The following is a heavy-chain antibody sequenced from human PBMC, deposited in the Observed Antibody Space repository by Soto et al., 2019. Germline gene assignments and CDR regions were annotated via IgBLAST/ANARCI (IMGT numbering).Heavy chain of an antibody. CDR2: ISAYNGDT. CDR1: GYTFTNYG. CDR3: ARVRPLVGYFYYEMDV. D-gene: IGHD6-6*01. J-gene: IGHJ6*04. V-gene: IGHV1-18*01. Sequence: QVQLLQSGAEVKKPGASVKVSCKASGYTFTNYGITWVRQAPGQGLEWMGWISAYNGDTHYTQRLQGRVTMTTDTSTSTAYVELGGLRSDDTAVYYCARVRPLVGYFYYEMDVWGKGTTVTVSS.